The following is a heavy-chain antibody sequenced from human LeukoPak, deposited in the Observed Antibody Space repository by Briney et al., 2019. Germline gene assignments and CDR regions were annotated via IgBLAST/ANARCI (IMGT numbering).Heavy chain of an antibody. CDR3: ARGHYVWGSYRLDY. J-gene: IGHJ4*02. D-gene: IGHD3-16*02. CDR1: GGSFSDYY. Sequence: PSETLSLTCAVYGGSFSDYYWSWIRQPPGKGLEWIGEINHSGSTNYNPSLKSRVTISVDTSKNQFSLKLSSVTAADTAVYYCARGHYVWGSYRLDYWDQGTLVTASS. V-gene: IGHV4-34*01. CDR2: INHSGST.